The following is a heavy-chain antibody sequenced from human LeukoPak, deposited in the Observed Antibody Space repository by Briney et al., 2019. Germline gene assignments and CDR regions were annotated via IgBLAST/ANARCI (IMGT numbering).Heavy chain of an antibody. CDR1: GFSFTDYP. D-gene: IGHD3-9*01. J-gene: IGHJ2*01. CDR3: ARESQRDILTGYVWYFDL. CDR2: IRTTAEGAKYA. Sequence: GSLRLSCATSGFSFTDYPMNWVRQAPGKGLEWISNIRTTAEGAKYAYYADSVKGRVTISRDNAKNSLYLQMNSLRAEDTAVYYCARESQRDILTGYVWYFDLWGRGTLVTVSS. V-gene: IGHV3-21*05.